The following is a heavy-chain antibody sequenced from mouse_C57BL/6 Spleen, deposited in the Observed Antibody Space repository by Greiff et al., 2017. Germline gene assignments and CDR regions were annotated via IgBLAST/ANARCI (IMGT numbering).Heavy chain of an antibody. J-gene: IGHJ2*01. V-gene: IGHV5-4*03. CDR2: ISDGGSYT. D-gene: IGHD2-3*01. CDR3: ARDGYYCFDY. CDR1: GFTFSSYA. Sequence: EVKLMESGGGLVKPGGSLQLSCAASGFTFSSYAMSWVRQTPEKRLEWVATISDGGSYTYYPDNVKGRFTISRDNAKNNLYLQMSHLKSEDTAMYYCARDGYYCFDYWGQGTTLTVSS.